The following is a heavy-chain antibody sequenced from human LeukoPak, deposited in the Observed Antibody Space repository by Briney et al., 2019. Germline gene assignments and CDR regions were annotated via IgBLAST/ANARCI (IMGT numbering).Heavy chain of an antibody. V-gene: IGHV1-46*01. D-gene: IGHD6-19*01. CDR2: IDTNDGTR. Sequence: ASVKVSCKASGYTLTRYYMHWVRQAPGQGLEWRGIIDTNDGTRSYAQKFQGRVTMTRDMSTSTVYMELSSLRSEDTALYYCARDIAVTGTGHYYGMDVWGQGTTVTVSS. CDR1: GYTLTRYY. J-gene: IGHJ6*02. CDR3: ARDIAVTGTGHYYGMDV.